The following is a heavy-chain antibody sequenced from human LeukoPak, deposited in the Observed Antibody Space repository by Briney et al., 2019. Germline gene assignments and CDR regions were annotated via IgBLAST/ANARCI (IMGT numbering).Heavy chain of an antibody. CDR1: GFTFSSYG. D-gene: IGHD6-6*01. J-gene: IGHJ1*01. CDR3: AKDIAAARQGEYFQH. V-gene: IGHV3-30*02. CDR2: IRYDGSNK. Sequence: GGSLRLSCAASGFTFSSYGMHWVRQAPGKGLEWVAFIRYDGSNKYYADSVKGRFTISRDNSKNTLYLQMNSLRAEDTAVYYCAKDIAAARQGEYFQHWGQGTLVTVSS.